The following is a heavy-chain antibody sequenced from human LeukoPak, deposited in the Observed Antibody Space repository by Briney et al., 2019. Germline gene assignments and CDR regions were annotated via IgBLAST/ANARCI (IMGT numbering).Heavy chain of an antibody. J-gene: IGHJ5*02. V-gene: IGHV1-18*01. CDR3: VRDWEWKAARNLFDP. Sequence: ASVKVSCKASGYSFINYGISWVRQARGQGLEWMGWTSGDNVNTNYAQKFLGRVIMTTETSTTTAYMELRSLRPDDTAVYYCVRDWEWKAARNLFDPWGQGTRVTVSS. D-gene: IGHD6-6*01. CDR2: TSGDNVNT. CDR1: GYSFINYG.